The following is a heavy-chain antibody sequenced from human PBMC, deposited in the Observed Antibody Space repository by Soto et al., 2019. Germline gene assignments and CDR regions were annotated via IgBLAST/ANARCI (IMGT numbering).Heavy chain of an antibody. V-gene: IGHV4-4*02. D-gene: IGHD4-17*01. CDR3: AREAMTAVVTRYYFDY. CDR2: IYHSGST. Sequence: KSSETLSLTCAVSGGSISSSNWWSWVRQPPGKGLEWIGEIYHSGSTNYSPSLKSRVTISVDKSKNQFSLKLSSVTAADTAVYYCAREAMTAVVTRYYFDYWGQGTLVTVSS. J-gene: IGHJ4*02. CDR1: GGSISSSNW.